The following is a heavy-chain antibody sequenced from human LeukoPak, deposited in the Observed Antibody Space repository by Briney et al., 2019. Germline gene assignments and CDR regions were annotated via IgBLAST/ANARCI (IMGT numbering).Heavy chain of an antibody. CDR3: VREVKGYGSSWYQNWFDP. J-gene: IGHJ5*02. CDR1: GGSISSGDYY. Sequence: SETLSLTCTVYGGSISSGDYYWSWIRQPPGKGLEWIGYIYYSGSTYYNPSLKSRVTTSIDTSKNQFSLKMSSVTAADTAVYYCVREVKGYGSSWYQNWFDPWGQGTLVTVSS. D-gene: IGHD6-13*01. CDR2: IYYSGST. V-gene: IGHV4-30-4*01.